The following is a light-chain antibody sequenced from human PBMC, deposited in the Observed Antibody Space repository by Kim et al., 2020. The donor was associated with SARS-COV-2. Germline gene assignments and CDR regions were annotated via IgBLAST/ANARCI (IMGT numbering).Light chain of an antibody. CDR3: MQATDFPRT. Sequence: DIVMTQTPLSSPVTIGQPASISCRSSQSLAHSDGNTYLSWFQQRPGQPPRLLIYKVSKRLSGVPDRFTGSGAGTYFTLKISRVEAEDVGFYYCMQATDFPRTFGQGTKVDIK. J-gene: IGKJ1*01. CDR1: QSLAHSDGNTY. CDR2: KVS. V-gene: IGKV2-24*01.